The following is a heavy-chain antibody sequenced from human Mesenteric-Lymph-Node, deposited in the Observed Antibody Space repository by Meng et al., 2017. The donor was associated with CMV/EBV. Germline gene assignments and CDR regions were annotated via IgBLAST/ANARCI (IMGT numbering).Heavy chain of an antibody. V-gene: IGHV3-30*02. D-gene: IGHD3-3*01. CDR2: VRYDGGNK. CDR3: AKIDFWSGNDY. J-gene: IGHJ4*02. Sequence: GGSLRLSCAASGFIFSNYGMYWVRQAPGKGLEWVAFVRYDGGNKYHADSVKGRFTISRDNAKNSLYLQMNSLRAEDTAVYYCAKIDFWSGNDYWGQGTLVTVSS. CDR1: GFIFSNYG.